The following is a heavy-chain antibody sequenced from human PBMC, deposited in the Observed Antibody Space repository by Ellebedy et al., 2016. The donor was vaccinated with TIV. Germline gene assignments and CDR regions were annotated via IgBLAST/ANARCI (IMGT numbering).Heavy chain of an antibody. CDR2: ITWNGGSM. Sequence: PGGSLRLSCAASGFTFDDYAMHWVRQAPGKGLEWVSGITWNGGSMAYADSVKGRFTISRDNAKNCLYLQMNSLSAEDTAVYYCASRGVAVQGADYWGQGTLVTVSS. V-gene: IGHV3-9*01. J-gene: IGHJ4*02. D-gene: IGHD3-10*01. CDR3: ASRGVAVQGADY. CDR1: GFTFDDYA.